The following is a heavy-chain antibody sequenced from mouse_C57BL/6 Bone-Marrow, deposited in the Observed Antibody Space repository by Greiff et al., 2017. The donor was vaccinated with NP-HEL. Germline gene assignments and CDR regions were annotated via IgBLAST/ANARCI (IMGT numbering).Heavy chain of an antibody. Sequence: EVMLVESGGGLVQPGGSLSLSCAASGFTFTDYYMSWVRQPPGKALEWLGFIRNKANGYTSEYSASVKGRFTISRDNSQSILYLQMNGLRAEDSATYYCARGLGRGYWYFDVWGTGTTVTVSS. D-gene: IGHD4-1*01. CDR3: ARGLGRGYWYFDV. J-gene: IGHJ1*03. V-gene: IGHV7-3*01. CDR2: IRNKANGYTS. CDR1: GFTFTDYY.